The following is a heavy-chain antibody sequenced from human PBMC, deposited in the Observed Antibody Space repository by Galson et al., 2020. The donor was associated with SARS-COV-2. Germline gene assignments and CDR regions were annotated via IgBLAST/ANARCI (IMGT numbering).Heavy chain of an antibody. Sequence: GESLKISCAASGFTFSSYAMSWVRQAPGKGLEWVSAISGSGGSTYYADSVKGRFTISRDNSKNTLYLQMNSLRAEDTAVYYCAKANFWSGYHFDYWGQVALVTVSS. CDR3: AKANFWSGYHFDY. V-gene: IGHV3-23*01. CDR1: GFTFSSYA. CDR2: ISGSGGST. J-gene: IGHJ4*02. D-gene: IGHD3-3*01.